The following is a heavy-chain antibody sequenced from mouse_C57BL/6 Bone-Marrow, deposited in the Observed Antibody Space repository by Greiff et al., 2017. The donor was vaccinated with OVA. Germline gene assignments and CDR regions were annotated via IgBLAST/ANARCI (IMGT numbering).Heavy chain of an antibody. CDR3: ARGGLLPF. CDR2: ISYDGSN. J-gene: IGHJ2*01. D-gene: IGHD2-3*01. V-gene: IGHV3-6*01. CDR1: GYSITSGYY. Sequence: VQLQQSGPGLVKPSQSLSLTCSVTGYSITSGYYWNWIRQFPGNKLEWMGYISYDGSNNYNPSLKNRISITRDTSKNQFFLKLNSVTTEDTATYYCARGGLLPFWGQGTTLTVSS.